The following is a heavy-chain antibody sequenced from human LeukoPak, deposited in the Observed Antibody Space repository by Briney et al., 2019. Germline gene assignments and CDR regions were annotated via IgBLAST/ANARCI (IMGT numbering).Heavy chain of an antibody. V-gene: IGHV3-23*01. CDR1: GFSFNNYG. D-gene: IGHD6-19*01. J-gene: IGHJ4*02. Sequence: PGRSLTLSCAASGFSFNNYGMHWVRQAPGKGLEWVSTIGGSGDKTFYADSVKGRFTISRDNSKNMLHLQMSSLTGEDTALYYCVRRGDASSGWGDHDYWGQGALVTVSS. CDR3: VRRGDASSGWGDHDY. CDR2: IGGSGDKT.